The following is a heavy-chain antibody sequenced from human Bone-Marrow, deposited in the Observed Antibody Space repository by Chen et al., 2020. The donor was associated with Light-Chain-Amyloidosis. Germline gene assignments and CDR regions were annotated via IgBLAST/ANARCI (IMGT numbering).Heavy chain of an antibody. CDR3: ARGDYYGYLDAFDI. CDR2: IKQDGSEI. V-gene: IGHV3-7*01. J-gene: IGHJ3*02. Sequence: EVQLVESGGGLVQPGGSLRLSWAASGFPFSTYWMSWVCQPPGKGLEWVANIKQDGSEIHYVDSVKGRFTVSRDNAKNSLYLQMNTLRADDTAVYYCARGDYYGYLDAFDIWGQGTMVTVSS. D-gene: IGHD3-10*01. CDR1: GFPFSTYW.